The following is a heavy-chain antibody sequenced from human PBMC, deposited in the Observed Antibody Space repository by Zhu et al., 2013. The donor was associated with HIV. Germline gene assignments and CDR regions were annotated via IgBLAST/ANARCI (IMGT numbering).Heavy chain of an antibody. Sequence: QVQLVQSGAVVKKPGASVKVSCKASGYTFTSYDINWVQQATGQGLEWMGWMNPNSGNTGYAQKFQGRVTMTRNTSISTAYMELSSLRSEDTAVYYCARGDIVVVPWGGYGMDVWGQGTTVTVSS. D-gene: IGHD2-2*01. J-gene: IGHJ6*02. CDR3: ARGDIVVVPWGGYGMDV. CDR1: GYTFTSYD. V-gene: IGHV1-8*01. CDR2: MNPNSGNT.